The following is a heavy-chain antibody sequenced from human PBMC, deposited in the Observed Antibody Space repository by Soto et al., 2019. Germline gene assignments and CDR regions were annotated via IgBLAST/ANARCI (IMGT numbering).Heavy chain of an antibody. V-gene: IGHV3-23*01. CDR3: VRDLYRSATMPCLDH. Sequence: GGALRVSCNASGFTFINYAMSWVRQSPGKGLEWVSSISDTGGDSYYADSMDGRFTVSRDNPKNTLYLQINSLRAEDTAIYYCVRDLYRSATMPCLDHWGQGALVTVSS. CDR2: ISDTGGDS. CDR1: GFTFINYA. D-gene: IGHD1-1*01. J-gene: IGHJ4*02.